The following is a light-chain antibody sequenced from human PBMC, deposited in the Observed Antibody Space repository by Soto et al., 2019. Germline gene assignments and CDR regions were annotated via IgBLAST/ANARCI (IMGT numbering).Light chain of an antibody. J-gene: IGLJ2*01. V-gene: IGLV1-40*01. Sequence: QSVLTQPPSVSGAPGQRVTISCTGSSSNIGAGYAVHWYQQLPGTAPKLLIYGNSNRPSGVPDRFSGSKSGTSASLAITGLLAEDEADYYCQSYDSSLSGSVVFGGGTKLTVL. CDR2: GNS. CDR3: QSYDSSLSGSVV. CDR1: SSNIGAGYA.